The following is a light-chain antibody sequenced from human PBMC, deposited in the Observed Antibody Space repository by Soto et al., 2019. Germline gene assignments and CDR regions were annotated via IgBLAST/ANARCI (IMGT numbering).Light chain of an antibody. Sequence: VLTQSAGTVSLSPGERATLSCRASQSVSSNYLAWYQQKPGQAPRLLIYGASSRATGIPDRFSGSGSGTDFTLTISRLEPEDFAVYYCQQYGSSPMTFGQGTRLEIK. CDR3: QQYGSSPMT. CDR1: QSVSSNY. V-gene: IGKV3-20*01. J-gene: IGKJ5*01. CDR2: GAS.